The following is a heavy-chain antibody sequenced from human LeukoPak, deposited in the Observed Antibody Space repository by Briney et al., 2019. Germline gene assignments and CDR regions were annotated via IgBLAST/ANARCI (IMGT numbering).Heavy chain of an antibody. V-gene: IGHV3-23*01. CDR1: GFTFSSYA. CDR2: ISGSGGST. D-gene: IGHD3-10*01. CDR3: ARFVDLYGSGSYYSFYYGMDV. J-gene: IGHJ6*02. Sequence: PGGSLRLSCAASGFTFSSYAMSWVRPAPGKGLECVSAISGSGGSTYHADSVTGRFTISRVNSKNTLYLQMNSLRAEDTAVYYCARFVDLYGSGSYYSFYYGMDVWGQGTTVTVSS.